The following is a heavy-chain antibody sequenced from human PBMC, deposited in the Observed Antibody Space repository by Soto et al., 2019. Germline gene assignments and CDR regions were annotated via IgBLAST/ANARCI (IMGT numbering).Heavy chain of an antibody. D-gene: IGHD1-20*01. Sequence: GGSLRLSCAATGFSFSTYAMSWVRQAPGKGLEWVSGIGGGGDDTNYADFVKGRFTISRDNSKNTLFLQMSSLSAEDTARYYCVKDRQSYNSVWDPFDSWGQGTVVTVSS. CDR3: VKDRQSYNSVWDPFDS. J-gene: IGHJ3*01. CDR1: GFSFSTYA. V-gene: IGHV3-23*01. CDR2: IGGGGDDT.